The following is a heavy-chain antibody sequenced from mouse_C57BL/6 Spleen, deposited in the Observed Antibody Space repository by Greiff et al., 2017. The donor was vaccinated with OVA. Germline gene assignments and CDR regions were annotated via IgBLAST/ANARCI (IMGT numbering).Heavy chain of an antibody. Sequence: VQLQQSGTVLARPGASVKMSCKTSGYTFTSYWMHWVKQRPGQGLEWIGAIYPGNSDTSYNQKFKGKAKLTAVTSASTAYIELSSLTNEDSAFYYCTRGGYGNYFAMDYWGQGTSVTVSS. CDR1: GYTFTSYW. CDR2: IYPGNSDT. V-gene: IGHV1-5*01. D-gene: IGHD2-10*02. J-gene: IGHJ4*01. CDR3: TRGGYGNYFAMDY.